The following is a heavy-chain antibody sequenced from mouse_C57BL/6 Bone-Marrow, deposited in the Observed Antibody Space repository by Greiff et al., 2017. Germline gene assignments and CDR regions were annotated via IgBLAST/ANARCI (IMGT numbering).Heavy chain of an antibody. D-gene: IGHD2-5*01. V-gene: IGHV1-61*01. CDR1: GYTFTSYW. CDR2: IYPSASET. J-gene: IGHJ2*01. Sequence: QVQLQQSGAELVRPGSSVKLSCKASGYTFTSYWMDWVKQRPGQGLEWIGNIYPSASETHYNQKFKDKVTLTVDKSSSTAYMQLRSLTSADSAVYYCARYDYYSNDWCQGTTLTVSS. CDR3: ARYDYYSND.